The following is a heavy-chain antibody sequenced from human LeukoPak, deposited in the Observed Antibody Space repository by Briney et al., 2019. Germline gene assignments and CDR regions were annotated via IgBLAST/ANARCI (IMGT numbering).Heavy chain of an antibody. CDR2: IHYTGST. CDR1: GGSINNY. CDR3: ARGGYYGSGNDFRFDP. Sequence: PSETLSLTCTVSGGSINNYWSWIRQPPGKGLESSGYIHYTGSTNYNPSLKSRVTISVDTSKNQFSLKLSSVTAADTAIYYCARGGYYGSGNDFRFDPWGQGTLVTVSS. J-gene: IGHJ5*02. V-gene: IGHV4-59*01. D-gene: IGHD3-10*01.